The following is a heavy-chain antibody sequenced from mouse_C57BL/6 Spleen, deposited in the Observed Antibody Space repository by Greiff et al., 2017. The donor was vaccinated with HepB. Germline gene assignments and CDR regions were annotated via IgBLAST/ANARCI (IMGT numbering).Heavy chain of an antibody. CDR3: ARSPPKDWYFDV. V-gene: IGHV1-76*01. CDR2: IYPGSGNT. Sequence: VQLQESGAELVRPGASVKLSCKASGYTFTDYYINWVKQRPGQGLEWIARIYPGSGNTYYNEKFKGKATLTAEKSSSTAYMQLSSLTSEDSAVYFCARSPPKDWYFDVWGTGTTVTVSS. J-gene: IGHJ1*03. CDR1: GYTFTDYY.